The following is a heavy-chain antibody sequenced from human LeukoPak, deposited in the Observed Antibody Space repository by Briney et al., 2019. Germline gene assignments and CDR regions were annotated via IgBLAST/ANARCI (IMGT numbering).Heavy chain of an antibody. D-gene: IGHD1-14*01. CDR2: INEHGTEK. V-gene: IGHV3-7*01. CDR1: GFRLSEYW. Sequence: GGSLRLSCTVSGFRLSEYWMSWARQAPGKGLEWVGNINEHGTEKFYVGSVTGRFSISRDNTKNTVCLQMNSLRLDDTAIYFCARNPDAGTADYWGEGTLVTVSS. J-gene: IGHJ4*02. CDR3: ARNPDAGTADY.